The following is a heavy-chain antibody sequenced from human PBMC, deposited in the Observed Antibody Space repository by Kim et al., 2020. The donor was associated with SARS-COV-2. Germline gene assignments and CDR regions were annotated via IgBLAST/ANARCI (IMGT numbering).Heavy chain of an antibody. Sequence: ASVKVSCKASGYTFTSYYMHWVRQAPGQGLEWMGIINPSGGSTSYAQKFQGRVTMTSDTSTSTVYMELSSLRSEDTAVYSCANEGADTVVVPAATAPRRLDVQRQGTTVTVSS. D-gene: IGHD2-2*01. CDR3: ANEGADTVVVPAATAPRRLDV. J-gene: IGHJ6*01. CDR1: GYTFTSYY. CDR2: INPSGGST. V-gene: IGHV1-46*01.